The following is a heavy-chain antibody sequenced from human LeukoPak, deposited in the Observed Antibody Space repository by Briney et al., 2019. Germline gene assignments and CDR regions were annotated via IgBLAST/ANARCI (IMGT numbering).Heavy chain of an antibody. Sequence: SQTLSLTCAISGDSVSSNSAAWNWIRQSPSRGLEWLGRTYYRSKWYNDYAVSVKSRITINPDTSKNQFSLQLNSVTPEDTAVYYCARDRAAAGYYYYYGMEVWGKGTTVTVSS. J-gene: IGHJ6*04. CDR2: TYYRSKWYN. V-gene: IGHV6-1*01. CDR1: GDSVSSNSAA. D-gene: IGHD6-13*01. CDR3: ARDRAAAGYYYYYGMEV.